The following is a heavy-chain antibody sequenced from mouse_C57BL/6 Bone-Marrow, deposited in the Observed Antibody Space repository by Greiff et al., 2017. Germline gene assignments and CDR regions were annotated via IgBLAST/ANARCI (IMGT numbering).Heavy chain of an antibody. J-gene: IGHJ4*01. Sequence: QVQLKESGAELVKPGASVKISCKASGYAFSSYWMNWVKQRPGKGLEWIGQIYPGDGDTNYNGKFKGKATLTADKSSSTAYMQLSSLTSEDSAVYFCAREKLPYYSNYCYAMDYWGQGTSVTVSS. CDR2: IYPGDGDT. D-gene: IGHD2-5*01. V-gene: IGHV1-80*01. CDR3: AREKLPYYSNYCYAMDY. CDR1: GYAFSSYW.